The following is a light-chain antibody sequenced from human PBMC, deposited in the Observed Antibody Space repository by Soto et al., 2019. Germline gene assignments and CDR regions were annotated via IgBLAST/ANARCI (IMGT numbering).Light chain of an antibody. CDR3: TQYDPHSRT. Sequence: DIQMTQSPSSLSASVGDRVTITCRASQGISNYLAWYQQKPGKVPKLLIYAASSLQSGVPSRFSGSGSGTEFALTISILQPDDFPTDYCTQYDPHSRTFGPGTKVDI. J-gene: IGKJ1*01. CDR1: QGISNY. V-gene: IGKV1-27*01. CDR2: AAS.